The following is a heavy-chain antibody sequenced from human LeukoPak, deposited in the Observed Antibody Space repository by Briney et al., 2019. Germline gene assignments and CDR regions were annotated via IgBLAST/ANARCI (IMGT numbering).Heavy chain of an antibody. CDR3: ARDLVDTAASFDY. V-gene: IGHV1-3*01. D-gene: IGHD5-18*01. CDR2: INAGNGNT. J-gene: IGHJ4*02. CDR1: GYTFTSYA. Sequence: GASVKVSCKASGYTFTSYAMHWVRQAPGQRLEWMGWINAGNGNTKYSQKFQGRVTITRDTSASTAYMELRSLRSDDTAVYYCARDLVDTAASFDYWGQGTLVTVSS.